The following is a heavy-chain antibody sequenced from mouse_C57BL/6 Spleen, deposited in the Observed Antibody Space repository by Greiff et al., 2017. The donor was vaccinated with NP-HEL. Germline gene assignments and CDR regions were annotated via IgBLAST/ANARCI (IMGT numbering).Heavy chain of an antibody. J-gene: IGHJ3*01. V-gene: IGHV1-4*01. CDR2: INPSSGYT. CDR1: GYTFTSYT. Sequence: VQLQQSGAELARPGASVKMSCKASGYTFTSYTMHWVKQRPGQGLEWIGYINPSSGYTKYNQKFKDKATLTADKSSSTAYRQLSSLTSEDSAVYYCARGGLPGEGFAYWGQGTLVTVSA. D-gene: IGHD2-10*01. CDR3: ARGGLPGEGFAY.